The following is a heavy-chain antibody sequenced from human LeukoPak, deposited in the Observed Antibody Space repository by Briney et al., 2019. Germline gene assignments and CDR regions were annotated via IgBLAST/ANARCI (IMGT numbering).Heavy chain of an antibody. J-gene: IGHJ3*01. D-gene: IGHD2/OR15-2a*01. CDR2: IRGRAEDT. CDR3: VKGTFATGCSNAFDF. V-gene: IGHV3-23*01. Sequence: GGSLRLSCEASGFRFGHFGAGWARHAPGGGPVWVSCIRGRAEDTYYADSMKGRFIISRDNTRGTVYLEMNNLRVEDTAMYYCVKGTFATGCSNAFDFWGQGTMVVVS. CDR1: GFRFGHFG.